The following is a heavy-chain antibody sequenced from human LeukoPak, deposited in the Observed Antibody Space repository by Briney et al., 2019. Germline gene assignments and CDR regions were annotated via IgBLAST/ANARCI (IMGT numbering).Heavy chain of an antibody. Sequence: GGSLRLSCAASGFTFSSYAMSWVRQAPGKGLEWVSYISSSGSTIYYADSVKGRFTISRDNAKNSLYLQMNSLRAEDTAAYYCARDLRVGYYFDYWGQGTLVTVSS. J-gene: IGHJ4*02. D-gene: IGHD2-15*01. CDR2: ISSSGSTI. CDR3: ARDLRVGYYFDY. V-gene: IGHV3-48*03. CDR1: GFTFSSYA.